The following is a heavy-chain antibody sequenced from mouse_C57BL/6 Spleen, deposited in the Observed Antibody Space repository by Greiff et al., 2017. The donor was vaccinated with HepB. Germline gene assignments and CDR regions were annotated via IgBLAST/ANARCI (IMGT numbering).Heavy chain of an antibody. CDR3: ARRGYGSSLGFDY. Sequence: VMLVESGAELVKPGASVKISCKASGYAFSSYWMNWVKQRPGKGLEWIGQIYPGDGDTNYNGKFKGKATLTADKSSSTAYMQLSSLTSEDSAVYFCARRGYGSSLGFDYWGQGTTLTVSS. J-gene: IGHJ2*01. CDR1: GYAFSSYW. CDR2: IYPGDGDT. V-gene: IGHV1-80*01. D-gene: IGHD1-1*01.